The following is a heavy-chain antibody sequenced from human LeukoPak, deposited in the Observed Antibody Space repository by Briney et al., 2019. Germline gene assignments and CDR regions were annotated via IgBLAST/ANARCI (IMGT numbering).Heavy chain of an antibody. Sequence: SETLSLTCTVSGGSISSSSYYWGWIRQPPGKGLEWIGSIYYSGSTYYNPSLKSRVTISVDTSKNQFSLKLSSVTAADTAVYYCARGRWLQFWDYWGQGTLVTVSS. CDR1: GGSISSSSYY. V-gene: IGHV4-39*01. J-gene: IGHJ4*02. CDR3: ARGRWLQFWDY. D-gene: IGHD5-24*01. CDR2: IYYSGST.